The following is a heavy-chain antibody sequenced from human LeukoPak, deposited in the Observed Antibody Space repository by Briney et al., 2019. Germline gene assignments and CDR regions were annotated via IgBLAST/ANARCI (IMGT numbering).Heavy chain of an antibody. Sequence: ASVKVSCKASGYTFTGYYMHWVRQAPGQGLEWMGWISAYNGNTNYAQKLQGRVTMTTDTSTSTAYMELRSLRSDDTAVYYCAKEYGYTYGEFDYWGQGTLVTVSS. D-gene: IGHD5-18*01. V-gene: IGHV1-18*04. CDR1: GYTFTGYY. J-gene: IGHJ4*02. CDR2: ISAYNGNT. CDR3: AKEYGYTYGEFDY.